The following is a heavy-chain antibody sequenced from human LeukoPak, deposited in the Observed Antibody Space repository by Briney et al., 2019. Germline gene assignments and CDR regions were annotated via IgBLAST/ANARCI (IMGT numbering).Heavy chain of an antibody. CDR1: GFTFGTYG. CDR2: LSYDGSNK. Sequence: GRSLRLSCAASGFTFGTYGMHWVRQAPGKGLEWVAVLSYDGSNKYYADSVEGRFTISRDNSENTVYLQMNSLRPEDTAVYFCAKGSAPTGTTNCFFDYWGQGTQVTVSS. D-gene: IGHD1-7*01. CDR3: AKGSAPTGTTNCFFDY. V-gene: IGHV3-30*18. J-gene: IGHJ4*02.